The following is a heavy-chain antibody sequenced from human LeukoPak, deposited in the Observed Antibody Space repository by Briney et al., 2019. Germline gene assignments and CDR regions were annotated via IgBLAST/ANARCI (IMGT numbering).Heavy chain of an antibody. V-gene: IGHV4-34*01. CDR3: ARGSDLIHLRLAY. J-gene: IGHJ4*02. CDR2: INHSGST. Sequence: PSETLSLTCAVYGGSFSGYYWSWIRQPPGKGLEWIGEINHSGSTDYNPSLKSRVTISVDTPKNQFSLKLSSVTAADTAVYYCARGSDLIHLRLAYWGQGTLVTVSS. D-gene: IGHD5-18*01. CDR1: GGSFSGYY.